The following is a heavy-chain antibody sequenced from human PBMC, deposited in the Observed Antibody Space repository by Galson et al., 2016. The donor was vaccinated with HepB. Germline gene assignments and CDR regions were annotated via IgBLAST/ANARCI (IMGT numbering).Heavy chain of an antibody. CDR2: IFFSGRT. CDR1: GGSISRSNYY. D-gene: IGHD2-21*01. J-gene: IGHJ4*02. CDR3: ATPMGYYEGGGDYYGDD. Sequence: SETLSLTCTVSGGSISRSNYYWGWIRQSPGKGPEWMGSIFFSGRTYYNPSLKSRLTISVDPSKNQFPLKLRSVTAADTAIYYCATPMGYYEGGGDYYGDDWGQGTLVIVSS. V-gene: IGHV4-39*01.